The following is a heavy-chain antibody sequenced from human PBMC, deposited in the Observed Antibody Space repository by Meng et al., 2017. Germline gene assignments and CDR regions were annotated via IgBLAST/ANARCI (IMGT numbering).Heavy chain of an antibody. Sequence: GESLKISCAASGFTFSSYAMHWVRQAPGKGLEYVSAISSNGGSTYYANSVKGRFTISRDNSKNTLYLQMGSLRAEDMAVYYCARGLQGYYDSSGYDAPFFDIWGQGTRVT. CDR3: ARGLQGYYDSSGYDAPFFDI. CDR2: ISSNGGST. V-gene: IGHV3-64*01. CDR1: GFTFSSYA. J-gene: IGHJ3*02. D-gene: IGHD3-22*01.